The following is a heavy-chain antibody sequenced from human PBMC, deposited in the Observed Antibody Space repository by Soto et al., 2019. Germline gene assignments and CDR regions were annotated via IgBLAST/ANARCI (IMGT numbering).Heavy chain of an antibody. V-gene: IGHV3-33*01. J-gene: IGHJ6*02. Sequence: PGGSLRLSCAASGFTFSDRAMHWVRQAPGKGREWLAIIWSDGSEKFYAGSVKGRFTISRDNSKNTVYLQMNTLSAEDTAMYYCARALFPDVDIYAMDVWGQGTAVTVSS. D-gene: IGHD2-2*03. CDR1: GFTFSDRA. CDR2: IWSDGSEK. CDR3: ARALFPDVDIYAMDV.